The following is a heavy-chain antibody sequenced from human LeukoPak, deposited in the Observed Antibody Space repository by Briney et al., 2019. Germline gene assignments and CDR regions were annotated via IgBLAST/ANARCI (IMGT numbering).Heavy chain of an antibody. V-gene: IGHV3-48*04. J-gene: IGHJ6*02. CDR2: ISSSSSTI. Sequence: GGSLRLSCAASGFSFSTYSMNWVRQAPGKGLEWISYISSSSSTIDYADSVKGRFTISRDNARNSLFLHMNSLRAEDSAVYYCARGFGEDDHYYHAMDVWGRGTTVTVSS. CDR1: GFSFSTYS. D-gene: IGHD3-10*01. CDR3: ARGFGEDDHYYHAMDV.